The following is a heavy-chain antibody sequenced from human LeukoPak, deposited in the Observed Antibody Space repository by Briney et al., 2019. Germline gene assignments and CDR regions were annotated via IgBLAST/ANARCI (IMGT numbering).Heavy chain of an antibody. J-gene: IGHJ4*02. CDR3: ATFGSSWKRGYFDY. CDR1: GFTFSSYA. V-gene: IGHV4-39*01. D-gene: IGHD6-13*01. Sequence: GSLRLSCAASGFTFSSYAMSWVRQPPGKGLEWIGSIYYSGSTYYNPSLKSRVTISVDTSKNQFSLKLSSVTAADTAVYYCATFGSSWKRGYFDYWGQGTLVTVSS. CDR2: IYYSGST.